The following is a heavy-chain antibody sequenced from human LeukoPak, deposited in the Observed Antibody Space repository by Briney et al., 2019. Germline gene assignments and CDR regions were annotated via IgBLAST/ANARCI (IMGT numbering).Heavy chain of an antibody. Sequence: AGGSLRLSCAASGFTFSSYAMHWVRQAPGKGLEWVAVISYDGSNKYYADSVKGRFTISRDNSKNTLYLQMNSLRAEDTAVYYCARPLRTYYYYYYMDVWGKGTTVTVSS. J-gene: IGHJ6*03. CDR3: ARPLRTYYYYYYMDV. D-gene: IGHD1-1*01. CDR1: GFTFSSYA. V-gene: IGHV3-30*04. CDR2: ISYDGSNK.